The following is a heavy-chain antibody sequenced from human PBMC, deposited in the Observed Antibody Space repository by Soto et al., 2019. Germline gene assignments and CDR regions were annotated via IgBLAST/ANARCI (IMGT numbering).Heavy chain of an antibody. CDR3: ARGYYSDYRSCFDF. Sequence: SETLSLTCTVSDGSISSGDYYWPWLRQPPGKGLESRANMFYSVCTDYNPSRDSRLTISGDTSKHKVSLKLNSVNAADTAVYYCARGYYSDYRSCFDFWGQGALVTVSS. CDR2: MFYSVCT. D-gene: IGHD4-17*01. CDR1: DGSISSGDYY. J-gene: IGHJ4*02. V-gene: IGHV4-30-4*01.